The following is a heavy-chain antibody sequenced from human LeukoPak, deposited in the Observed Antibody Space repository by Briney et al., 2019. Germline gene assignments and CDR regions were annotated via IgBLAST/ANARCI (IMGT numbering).Heavy chain of an antibody. CDR1: GGSISSYY. D-gene: IGHD6-13*01. CDR2: IYYSGST. CDR3: ARLGYSTRWYYFDY. Sequence: SSETLSLTCTVSGGSISSYYWSWIRQPPGRGLEWIGYIYYSGSTYYNPSLQSRVTISVDTSKNQFSLKLSSVTAADTAVYYCARLGYSTRWYYFDYWGQGTLVTVSS. V-gene: IGHV4-59*08. J-gene: IGHJ4*02.